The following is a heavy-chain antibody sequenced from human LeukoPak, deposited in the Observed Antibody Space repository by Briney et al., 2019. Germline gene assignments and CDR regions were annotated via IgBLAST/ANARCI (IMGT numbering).Heavy chain of an antibody. V-gene: IGHV1-69*13. D-gene: IGHD3-3*01. Sequence: GASVKVSCKASGGTFISYAISWVRQAPGQGLEWMGGIIPIFGTANYAQKFQGRVTITADESTSTAYMELSSLRSEDTAVYYCARAGYDFWSGYYNYYYYGMDVWGQGTTVTVSS. CDR3: ARAGYDFWSGYYNYYYYGMDV. J-gene: IGHJ6*02. CDR1: GGTFISYA. CDR2: IIPIFGTA.